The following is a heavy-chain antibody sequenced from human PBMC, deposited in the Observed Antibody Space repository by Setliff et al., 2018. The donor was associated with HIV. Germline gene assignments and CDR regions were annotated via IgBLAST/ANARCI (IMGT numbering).Heavy chain of an antibody. V-gene: IGHV3-7*05. CDR1: AFTFSGYW. J-gene: IGHJ4*01. D-gene: IGHD2-2*01. Sequence: PGGSLRLSCAASAFTFSGYWMNWVRQSPGKGLEWVANINDDGDEQYYADSVKGRFSISRDNTNSALYLQMNSLRTEDTAVYFCRVGHYAAYWGQGTLVTVSS. CDR2: INDDGDEQ. CDR3: RVGHYAAY.